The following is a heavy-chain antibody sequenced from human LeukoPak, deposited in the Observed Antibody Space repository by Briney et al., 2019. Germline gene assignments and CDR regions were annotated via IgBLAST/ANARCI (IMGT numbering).Heavy chain of an antibody. CDR2: INHSGST. CDR3: ARALRDAFDI. D-gene: IGHD4-17*01. J-gene: IGHJ3*02. Sequence: SETLSLTCAVYGGSLSVYYWSWIRDPPEKGRDWIGEINHSGSTNYNPSLKSRVTISLDTSKNPFSLNLSSVTAADTAVYYCARALRDAFDIWGQGTMVTVSS. CDR1: GGSLSVYY. V-gene: IGHV4-34*01.